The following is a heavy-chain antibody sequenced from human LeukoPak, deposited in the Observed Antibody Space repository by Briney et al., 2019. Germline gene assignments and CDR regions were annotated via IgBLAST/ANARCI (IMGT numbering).Heavy chain of an antibody. CDR1: GYTFTSYY. D-gene: IGHD5-18*01. V-gene: IGHV1-46*01. Sequence: ASVNVSCKASGYTFTSYYMHWVRQAPGQGLEWMGIINPSGGSTSYAQKFQGRVTMTRDTSTSTVYMELSSLRSEDTAVYYCAREVALYSYGTGVDYWGQGTLVTVSS. CDR2: INPSGGST. CDR3: AREVALYSYGTGVDY. J-gene: IGHJ4*02.